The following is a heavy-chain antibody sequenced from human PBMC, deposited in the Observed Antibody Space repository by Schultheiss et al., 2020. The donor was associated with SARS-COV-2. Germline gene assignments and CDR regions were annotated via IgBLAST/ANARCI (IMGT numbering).Heavy chain of an antibody. D-gene: IGHD2-15*01. J-gene: IGHJ4*02. Sequence: ASVKVSCKASGYSFPNYGISWVRQAPGQGLEWMGWNSGYNGDTNYAQKFQGRVTMTTDTSTSTAYMELRSLRSDDTAVYYCARDAVVEGTIFEHWGQGTLVTVSS. CDR1: GYSFPNYG. V-gene: IGHV1-18*04. CDR3: ARDAVVEGTIFEH. CDR2: NSGYNGDT.